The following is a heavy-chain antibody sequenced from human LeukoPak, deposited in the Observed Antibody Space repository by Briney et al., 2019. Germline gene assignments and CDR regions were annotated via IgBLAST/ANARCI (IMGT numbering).Heavy chain of an antibody. CDR2: INPNSGGT. J-gene: IGHJ4*02. V-gene: IGHV1-2*02. CDR1: GYTFTGYY. D-gene: IGHD1-26*01. CDR3: ATDQGLGSYD. Sequence: ASVKVSCKASGYTFTGYYMHWVRQAPGQGLEWMGWINPNSGGTNYAQKFQGRVTMTRDTSISTAYMELSRLRSEDTAVYHCATDQGLGSYDWGQGTLVTVSS.